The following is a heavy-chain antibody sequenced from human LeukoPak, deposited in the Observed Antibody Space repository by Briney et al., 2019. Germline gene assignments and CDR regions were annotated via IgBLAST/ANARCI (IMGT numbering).Heavy chain of an antibody. V-gene: IGHV3-23*01. CDR2: TSSSDAGT. CDR3: AKDPYSRGWYIVGETQNDY. CDR1: GFTLNNYA. Sequence: GGSLRPSCAASGFTLNNYAMSWVRQAPGKGLEWVSATSSSDAGTYHADSVRGRFTISRDNSKNTLYLQMNSLRAEDTAVYYCAKDPYSRGWYIVGETQNDYWGQGTLVTVSS. J-gene: IGHJ4*02. D-gene: IGHD6-19*01.